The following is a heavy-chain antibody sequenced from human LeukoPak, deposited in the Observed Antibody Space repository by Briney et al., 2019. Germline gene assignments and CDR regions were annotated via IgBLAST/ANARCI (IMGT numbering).Heavy chain of an antibody. CDR3: ASWRGYRGYDYGFDY. Sequence: PSETLSLTCNVSGDAVINNHYYWGWIRQSPGKGLEWIAKIFYSGALFSRGDTYYNPSLKSRVTISVDTSKNQFSLKVRSVTAADTAEYYCASWRGYRGYDYGFDYWGQGTLVTVSS. V-gene: IGHV4-61*05. D-gene: IGHD5-12*01. J-gene: IGHJ4*02. CDR1: GDAVINNHYY. CDR2: IFYSGALFSRGDT.